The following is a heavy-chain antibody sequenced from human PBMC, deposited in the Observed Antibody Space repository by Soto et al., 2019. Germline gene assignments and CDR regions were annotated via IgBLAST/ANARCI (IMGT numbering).Heavy chain of an antibody. CDR1: G. CDR3: ERARRTHGGYPVVDV. V-gene: IGHV3-7*03. J-gene: IGHJ3*01. D-gene: IGHD2-15*01. CDR2: IRRNGSDK. Sequence: GVSWLLPTPGKGLEWVAKIRRNGSDKYYVDSVKGRFTISRDNAENSVYLQMNSLRAEDTAVYHCERARRTHGGYPVVDVWGQGTMVIFSS.